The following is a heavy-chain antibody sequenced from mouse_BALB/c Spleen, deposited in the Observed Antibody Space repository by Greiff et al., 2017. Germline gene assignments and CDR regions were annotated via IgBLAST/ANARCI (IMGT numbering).Heavy chain of an antibody. V-gene: IGHV1-80*01. D-gene: IGHD1-1*01. J-gene: IGHJ2*01. CDR2: IYPGDGDT. CDR3: ARPYDSSSYYFDY. Sequence: QVQLQQSGAELVRPGSSVKISCKASGYAFSSYWMNWVKQRPGQGLEWIGQIYPGDGDTNYNGKFKGKATLTADKSSSTAYMQLNSLTSEDSAVYFCARPYDSSSYYFDYWGQGTTLTVSS. CDR1: GYAFSSYW.